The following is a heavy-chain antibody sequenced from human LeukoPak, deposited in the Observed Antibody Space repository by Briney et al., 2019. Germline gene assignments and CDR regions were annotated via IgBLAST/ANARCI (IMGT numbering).Heavy chain of an antibody. CDR1: GGSISSYY. CDR2: IYYSGST. CDR3: ASTPEIYCSGGSCYSGWGWFDP. V-gene: IGHV4-59*01. D-gene: IGHD2-15*01. Sequence: PSETLSLTCTVSGGSISSYYWRWIRQPPGKGLEWIGYIYYSGSTNYNPSLKSRVTISVDTSKNQFSLKLSSVTAADTAVYYCASTPEIYCSGGSCYSGWGWFDPWGQGTLVTVSS. J-gene: IGHJ5*02.